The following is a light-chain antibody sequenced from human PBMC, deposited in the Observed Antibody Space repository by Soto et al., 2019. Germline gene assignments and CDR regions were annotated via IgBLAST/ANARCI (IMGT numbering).Light chain of an antibody. CDR3: QQYYSTPLA. Sequence: DIVMTQSPDSLAVSLGERATINCKSSQSVLYSSNNKNYLAWYQQKPGQPPKLRIYWASTRESGVPDRFSGSGSGTAFTLTISSMQAEDVAVYYCQQYYSTPLAFGQGTKVEIK. J-gene: IGKJ1*01. CDR2: WAS. CDR1: QSVLYSSNNKNY. V-gene: IGKV4-1*01.